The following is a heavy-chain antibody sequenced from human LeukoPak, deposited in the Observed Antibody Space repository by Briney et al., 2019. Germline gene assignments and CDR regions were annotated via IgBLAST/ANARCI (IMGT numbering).Heavy chain of an antibody. Sequence: SETLSLTCTVSGGSISSSSYYWSWIRQPPGKGLEWIGEINHSGMTNYNPSLKSRVIISVDTSKNQFSLKLSSVTAADTAVYYCARVYYSRSYDYWYFDLWGRGTLVTVSS. CDR2: INHSGMT. CDR3: ARVYYSRSYDYWYFDL. CDR1: GGSISSSSYY. J-gene: IGHJ2*01. V-gene: IGHV4-39*07. D-gene: IGHD6-13*01.